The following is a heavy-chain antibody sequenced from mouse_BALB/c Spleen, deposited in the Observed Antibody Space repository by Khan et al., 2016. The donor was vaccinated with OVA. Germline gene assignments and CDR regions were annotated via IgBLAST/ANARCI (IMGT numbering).Heavy chain of an antibody. V-gene: IGHV5-17*02. D-gene: IGHD1-1*01. CDR2: ISSGSSTI. CDR3: ASSDYYGVAD. J-gene: IGHJ3*01. Sequence: EVELVESGGGLVQPGGSRKLSCAASGFTFSGFGMHWVRQVPEKGLEWVAYISSGSSTIYYADTLKGRFTISRDNPKNTLFLQMTSLRSEDTARYYCASSDYYGVADWGQGTLVTVSA. CDR1: GFTFSGFG.